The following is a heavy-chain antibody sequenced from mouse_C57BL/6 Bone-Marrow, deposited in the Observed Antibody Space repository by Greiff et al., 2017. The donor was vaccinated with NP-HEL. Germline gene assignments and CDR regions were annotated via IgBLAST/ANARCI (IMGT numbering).Heavy chain of an antibody. CDR3: ARGNYYSNWYFDV. J-gene: IGHJ1*03. V-gene: IGHV3-1*01. CDR1: GYSITSGYD. D-gene: IGHD2-12*01. CDR2: ISYSGST. Sequence: EVQGVESGPGMVKPSQSLSLTCTVTGYSITSGYDWHWIRHFPGNKLEWMGYISYSGSTNYNPSLKSRISITHDTSKNHFFLKLNSVTTEDTATYYCARGNYYSNWYFDVWGTGTTVTVSS.